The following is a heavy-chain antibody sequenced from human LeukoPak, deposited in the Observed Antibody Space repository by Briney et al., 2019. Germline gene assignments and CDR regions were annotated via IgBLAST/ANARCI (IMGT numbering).Heavy chain of an antibody. CDR1: GYSLTSYW. J-gene: IGHJ4*02. D-gene: IGHD5-12*01. V-gene: IGHV5-51*01. CDR3: ATGLDIVAYYFDY. CDR2: IYPGDSDT. Sequence: GESLKIPCKGFGYSLTSYWIGWVRQMPGKGLEWMGSIYPGDSDTRYSPSFQGQVTISADKSISTAYLQWSSLKASDTAMYYCATGLDIVAYYFDYWGQGTLVTVSS.